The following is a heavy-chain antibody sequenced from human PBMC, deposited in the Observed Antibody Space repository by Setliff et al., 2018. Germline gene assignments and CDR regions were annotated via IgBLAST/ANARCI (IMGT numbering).Heavy chain of an antibody. V-gene: IGHV7-4-1*02. J-gene: IGHJ6*03. CDR2: INTNTGNP. Sequence: ASVKVSCKASGYTFTGYAINWVRQAPGQGLEYLGWINTNTGNPTYVQGFTGRFVFSLDTSVSTAYLQISSLKAEDTAVYYCARGVYEYSYGYRGHYYYYMDVWGKGATVAVSS. CDR3: ARGVYEYSYGYRGHYYYYMDV. CDR1: GYTFTGYA. D-gene: IGHD3-16*01.